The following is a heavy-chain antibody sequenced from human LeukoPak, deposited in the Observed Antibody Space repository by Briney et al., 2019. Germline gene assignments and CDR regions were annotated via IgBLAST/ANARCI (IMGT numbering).Heavy chain of an antibody. CDR1: GFSLSSSS. Sequence: GPLRLSCAASGFSLSSSSMSWVRQAPGQGLEWVSVITGGGGSTYYADSVKGRLTISRDNSKNMLYLQMDSLRAEDTAVYYCAKLTTNWGQGTLVTVSS. CDR3: AKLTTN. V-gene: IGHV3-23*01. CDR2: ITGGGGST. D-gene: IGHD1-26*01. J-gene: IGHJ4*02.